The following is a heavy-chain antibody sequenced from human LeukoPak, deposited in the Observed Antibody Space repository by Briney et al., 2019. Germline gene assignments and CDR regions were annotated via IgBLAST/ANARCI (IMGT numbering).Heavy chain of an antibody. J-gene: IGHJ4*02. CDR3: AKGGSSWARFDD. CDR2: ISGSGGST. D-gene: IGHD6-13*01. Sequence: GGPLRLSCTTSGFTFTTYWMSWVRQAPGKGLEWVSAISGSGGSTYYADSVKGRFTISRDNSKNTLYLQMNSLRAEDTAIYYCAKGGSSWARFDDWGQGTLVTVSS. CDR1: GFTFTTYW. V-gene: IGHV3-23*01.